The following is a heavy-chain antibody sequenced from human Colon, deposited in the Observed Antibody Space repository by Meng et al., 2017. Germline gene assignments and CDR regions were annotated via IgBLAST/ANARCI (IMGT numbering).Heavy chain of an antibody. Sequence: VQMQESGPGLLRPSETLSLTCTVSGASVSSGNHDWSWSRQPPGKGLEYIAYVDYSGSTHYNPSLKSRVTMSVDTSKKQLSLKLSSVTAADTAVYYCACGPWEFDYWGQGTLVTVSS. V-gene: IGHV4-61*01. CDR3: ACGPWEFDY. CDR2: VDYSGST. D-gene: IGHD1-26*01. J-gene: IGHJ4*02. CDR1: GASVSSGNHD.